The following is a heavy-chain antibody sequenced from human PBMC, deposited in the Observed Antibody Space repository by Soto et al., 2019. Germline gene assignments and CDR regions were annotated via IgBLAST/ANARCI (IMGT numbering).Heavy chain of an antibody. D-gene: IGHD2-15*01. J-gene: IGHJ6*02. CDR1: GYSFTSYW. Sequence: GEFLKISCKGSGYSFTSYWIGWVRQMPGKGLEWMGIIYPGDSDTRYSPSFQGQVTISADKSISTAYLQWSSLKASDTAMYYCARHMSGGKPYYYYGMDVWGQGTTVTVSS. CDR3: ARHMSGGKPYYYYGMDV. V-gene: IGHV5-51*01. CDR2: IYPGDSDT.